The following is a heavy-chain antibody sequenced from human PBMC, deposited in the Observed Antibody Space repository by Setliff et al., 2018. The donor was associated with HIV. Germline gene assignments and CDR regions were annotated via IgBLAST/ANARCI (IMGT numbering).Heavy chain of an antibody. CDR1: GYTFTSYA. J-gene: IGHJ5*02. Sequence: ASVKVSCKASGYTFTSYAMHWVRQAPGQRLEWMGWMNPNSGNTGYAQKFQGRVTMTRNTSISTAYMELSSLRSEDTAVYYCARVPVLYYYDSSGYYENWFDPWGQGTLVTVSS. CDR3: ARVPVLYYYDSSGYYENWFDP. V-gene: IGHV1-8*02. D-gene: IGHD3-22*01. CDR2: MNPNSGNT.